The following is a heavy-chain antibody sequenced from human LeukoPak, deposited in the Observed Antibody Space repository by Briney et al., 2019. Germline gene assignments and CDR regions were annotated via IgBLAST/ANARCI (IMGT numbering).Heavy chain of an antibody. V-gene: IGHV3-7*01. CDR2: INQGGSET. D-gene: IGHD6-6*01. CDR3: ARLIGDRTIYDY. J-gene: IGHJ4*02. Sequence: GGSLRLSCAASGFTFSNAWMSWVRQAPGKGLEWVASINQGGSETYYVESVKGRFTISRDNAMNSFFLQMNSLRAEDTAVYYCARLIGDRTIYDYWGQGTLVTVSS. CDR1: GFTFSNAW.